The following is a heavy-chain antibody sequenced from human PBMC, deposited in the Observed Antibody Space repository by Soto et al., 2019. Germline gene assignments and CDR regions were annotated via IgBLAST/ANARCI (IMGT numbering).Heavy chain of an antibody. CDR1: GGSISSYY. CDR3: ARQSVGPYGSGSYFDY. Sequence: QVQLQESGPGLVKPSETLSLTCTVSGGSISSYYWSWIRQPPGKGLEWIGYIYYSGSTIYNPSLKSRVTISVDTSKNQFSLKLSSVTAADTAVYYCARQSVGPYGSGSYFDYWGQGTLVTVSS. J-gene: IGHJ4*02. D-gene: IGHD3-10*01. V-gene: IGHV4-59*08. CDR2: IYYSGST.